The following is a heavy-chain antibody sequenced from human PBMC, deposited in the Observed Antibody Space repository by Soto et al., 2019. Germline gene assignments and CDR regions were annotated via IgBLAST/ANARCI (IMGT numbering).Heavy chain of an antibody. V-gene: IGHV3-30-3*01. Sequence: QVQLVESGGGVVQPGRSLRLSCAASGFIFSTYAMHWVRQATGKGLEWVAVISYDGSNKYYADSVKGRFTISRDNSKNALYLQMSSLRAEDTAVYYCARLRNAFDIWGQGTMVTVSS. J-gene: IGHJ3*02. CDR1: GFIFSTYA. CDR2: ISYDGSNK. D-gene: IGHD4-17*01. CDR3: ARLRNAFDI.